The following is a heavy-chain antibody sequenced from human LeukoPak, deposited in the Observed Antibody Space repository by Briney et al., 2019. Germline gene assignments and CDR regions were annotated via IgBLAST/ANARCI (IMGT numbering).Heavy chain of an antibody. V-gene: IGHV3-30*18. CDR2: ISYDGSAK. Sequence: GGSRRLSCAASGFTFTTYGMHWVRQAPGKGLEWVAVISYDGSAKYYADSVKGRFTISRDNSKFTLYLQVNSLRAEDTAVYYCAKDLDCTTTSCYHPLFDYWGQGTLVTVSS. CDR3: AKDLDCTTTSCYHPLFDY. D-gene: IGHD2-2*01. J-gene: IGHJ4*02. CDR1: GFTFTTYG.